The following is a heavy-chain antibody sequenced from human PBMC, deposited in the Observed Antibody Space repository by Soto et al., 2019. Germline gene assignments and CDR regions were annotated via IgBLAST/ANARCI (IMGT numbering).Heavy chain of an antibody. CDR1: GGSVSGYF. D-gene: IGHD3-3*01. Sequence: PSETLSLTCTVSGGSVSGYFWSWIRQPPGKGLEWIGYIYYTGSTTYNPSLKSRVTISVDTSKNQLSLRLSSVTAADTALYYCARGGGYDFWSGSTQNWFDPWGQGTLVTVSS. J-gene: IGHJ5*02. CDR3: ARGGGYDFWSGSTQNWFDP. CDR2: IYYTGST. V-gene: IGHV4-59*02.